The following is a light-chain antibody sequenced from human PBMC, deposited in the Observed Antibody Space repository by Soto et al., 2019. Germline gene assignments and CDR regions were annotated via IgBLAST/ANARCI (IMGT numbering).Light chain of an antibody. CDR2: GAS. Sequence: DIPMTQSPSSLSASVGDRVTVTCRASQSIGTYLNWYQHKVGKAPKLLIYGASTLYTGFPSRFSGSLYGKDFTLTISRLQPEDSATYFCQKCYSIPLTCGQGTRLEMK. J-gene: IGKJ5*01. CDR1: QSIGTY. V-gene: IGKV1-39*01. CDR3: QKCYSIPLT.